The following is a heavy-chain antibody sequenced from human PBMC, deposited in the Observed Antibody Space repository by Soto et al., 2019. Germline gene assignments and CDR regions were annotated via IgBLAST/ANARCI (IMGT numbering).Heavy chain of an antibody. Sequence: GSLRLSCSPSGFTLSPYHMYWVRQAPGKGLEWVSSITGSSSDKYYADSGKGRFTISRDNAKNPRYLQMNSLRAEDTAVYECARDSRFWEVWGQGTTFTASS. CDR3: ARDSRFWEV. J-gene: IGHJ6*01. CDR2: ITGSSSDK. CDR1: GFTLSPYH. V-gene: IGHV3-21*01. D-gene: IGHD2-2*01.